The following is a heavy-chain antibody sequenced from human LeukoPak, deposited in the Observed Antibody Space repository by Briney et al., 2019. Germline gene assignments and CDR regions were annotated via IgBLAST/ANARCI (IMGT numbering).Heavy chain of an antibody. V-gene: IGHV4-61*02. CDR3: ARVPGVRSSSIVHGFDI. Sequence: PSETLSLTCTVSGGLIGSGYYWSWIRQPAGKGLEWIGRIYTSGITNYNPYLKRRVTISADTSKNQCFLKLSSVTAADTAVYYCARVPGVRSSSIVHGFDIWGEGTSVSVSS. D-gene: IGHD6-6*01. J-gene: IGHJ3*02. CDR1: GGLIGSGYY. CDR2: IYTSGIT.